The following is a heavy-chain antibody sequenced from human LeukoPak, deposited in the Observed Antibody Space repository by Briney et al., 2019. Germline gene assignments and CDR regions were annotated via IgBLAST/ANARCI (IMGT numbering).Heavy chain of an antibody. V-gene: IGHV1-18*01. Sequence: ASVKVSCKASGYTFTSYGISWARQAPGQGLEWMGWISAYNGNTNYAQKLQGRVTMTTDTSTSTAYMELRSLRSDDTAVYYCARELGYYDFWSGQYYYYMDVWGKGTTVTVSS. CDR2: ISAYNGNT. CDR3: ARELGYYDFWSGQYYYYMDV. J-gene: IGHJ6*03. D-gene: IGHD3-3*01. CDR1: GYTFTSYG.